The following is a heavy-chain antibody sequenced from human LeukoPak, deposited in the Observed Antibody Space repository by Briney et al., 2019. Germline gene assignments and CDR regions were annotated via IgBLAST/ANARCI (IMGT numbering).Heavy chain of an antibody. D-gene: IGHD1-26*01. CDR3: ATGREQLLFYYSYSIHL. V-gene: IGHV4-34*01. CDR2: INHSGST. CDR1: GRSFSGYY. J-gene: IGHJ6*03. Sequence: PSETLSLTCAVYGRSFSGYYWSWSRQPPGKGLEWIGEINHSGSTNYNPSLKSRVTISLDTSKNQFSLNLSSVTAAETAVYYCATGREQLLFYYSYSIHLWGKGTTVTVSS.